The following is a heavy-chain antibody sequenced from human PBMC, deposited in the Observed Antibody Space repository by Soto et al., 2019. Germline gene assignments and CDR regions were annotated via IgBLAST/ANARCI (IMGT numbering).Heavy chain of an antibody. CDR3: ARELDDILTGSYYFDY. CDR1: GGTFSSYT. D-gene: IGHD3-9*01. Sequence: ASVKVSCKASGGTFSSYTISWVRQAPGQGLEWMGRIIPILGIANYAQKFQGRVTITADKSTSTAYMELSSLRSEDTAVYYCARELDDILTGSYYFDYWGQGTLVTVSS. J-gene: IGHJ4*02. V-gene: IGHV1-69*04. CDR2: IIPILGIA.